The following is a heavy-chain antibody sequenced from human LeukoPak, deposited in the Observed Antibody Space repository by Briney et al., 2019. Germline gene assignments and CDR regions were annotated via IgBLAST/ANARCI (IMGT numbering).Heavy chain of an antibody. V-gene: IGHV4-38-2*02. CDR2: VYHGGNT. D-gene: IGHD1-26*01. Sequence: SETLSLTCTVSGYSISSDYYWGWIRQPPGKGLEFIGSVYHGGNTYYKASLKSRVTISLDTSKNQFSLRLSSVTAADTAVYYCARSYSGSFLYWGQGSLVTVSS. CDR1: GYSISSDYY. J-gene: IGHJ1*01. CDR3: ARSYSGSFLY.